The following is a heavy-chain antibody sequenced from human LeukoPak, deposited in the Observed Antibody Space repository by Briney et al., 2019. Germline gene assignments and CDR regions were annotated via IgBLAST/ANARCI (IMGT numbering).Heavy chain of an antibody. Sequence: SETLSLTCTVSGGSISSSSYYWGWIRQPPGKGLEWIGNIYYSGSTYYNPSLKSRVTISVDTSKNQFSLKLSSVTAADTAVYYCASLPGVWSGYLDYWGQGTLVTVSS. D-gene: IGHD3-3*01. CDR1: GGSISSSSYY. V-gene: IGHV4-39*07. CDR3: ASLPGVWSGYLDY. CDR2: IYYSGST. J-gene: IGHJ4*02.